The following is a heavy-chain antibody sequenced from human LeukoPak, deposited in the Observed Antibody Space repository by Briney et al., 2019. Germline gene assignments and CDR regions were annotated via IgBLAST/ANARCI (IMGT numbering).Heavy chain of an antibody. CDR2: ILYDGSNK. Sequence: GGSLRLSCAASGFTFSSYGMHWVRQAPGKGREWVAVILYDGSNKYYTDSVKGRFTISRDNSKHTLYLQMNSLRAADTAVYYCAKDFCSGGSCYSYGSWGQGTLVTVSS. CDR1: GFTFSSYG. J-gene: IGHJ5*02. CDR3: AKDFCSGGSCYSYGS. V-gene: IGHV3-30*18. D-gene: IGHD2-15*01.